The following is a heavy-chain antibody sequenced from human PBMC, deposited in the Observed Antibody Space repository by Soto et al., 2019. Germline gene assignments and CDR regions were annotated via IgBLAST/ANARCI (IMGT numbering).Heavy chain of an antibody. CDR2: ISTDTTTT. V-gene: IGHV3-48*02. CDR1: EFTFNTYS. CDR3: ASGGSGGRTADFDY. J-gene: IGHJ4*02. D-gene: IGHD2-8*02. Sequence: GGSLRLSFAASEFTFNTYSRNWVRQAPGKGLEWVSYISTDTTTTHYADSVKGRFTVSRDNAKNSLYLQMNSLRDEDSAVYYCASGGSGGRTADFDYWGQGTMVTVSS.